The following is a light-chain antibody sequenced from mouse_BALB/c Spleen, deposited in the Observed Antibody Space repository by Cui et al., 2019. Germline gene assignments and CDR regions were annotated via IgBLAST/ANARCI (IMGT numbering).Light chain of an antibody. V-gene: IGKV6-23*01. Sequence: DIVMTQSHKFMSTPVGDRVSITCKASQDVGSTVAWYQQKPGQSPKLLIYWASTRHTGVPDRFTGSGSGTDFTLTISNVQSEDLADYFCQQYSSYPPSLTFGAGTKLELK. CDR2: WAS. CDR1: QDVGST. CDR3: QQYSSYPPSLT. J-gene: IGKJ5*01.